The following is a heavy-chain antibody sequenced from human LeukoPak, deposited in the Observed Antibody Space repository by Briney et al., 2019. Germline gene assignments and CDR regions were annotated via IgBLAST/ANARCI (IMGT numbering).Heavy chain of an antibody. J-gene: IGHJ4*02. V-gene: IGHV1-69*05. CDR1: GGTFISYA. CDR2: IIPIFGTA. CDR3: ARERWLDNPTLFY. D-gene: IGHD5-24*01. Sequence: GPSVKVSCKASGGTFISYAISWVRQAPGQGLEWMGRIIPIFGTANYAQKFQGRVTITTDESTSTAYMELSSLRSEDTAVYYCARERWLDNPTLFYWGQGTLVTVSS.